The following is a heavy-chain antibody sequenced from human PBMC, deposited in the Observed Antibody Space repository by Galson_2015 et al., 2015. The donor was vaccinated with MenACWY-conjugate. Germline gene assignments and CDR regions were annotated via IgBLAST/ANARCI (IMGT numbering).Heavy chain of an antibody. CDR2: ISSSGNTI. CDR1: GFTFSSYE. J-gene: IGHJ1*01. CDR3: ARGVYDSSGYYLP. V-gene: IGHV3-48*03. D-gene: IGHD3-22*01. Sequence: SLRLSCAASGFTFSSYERNWVRQAPGKGLEWVSYISSSGNTIYYAGSVKGRFTISRDNDKNSLYLQMNSLRAEDTAVYYCARGVYDSSGYYLPWGQGTLVTVSS.